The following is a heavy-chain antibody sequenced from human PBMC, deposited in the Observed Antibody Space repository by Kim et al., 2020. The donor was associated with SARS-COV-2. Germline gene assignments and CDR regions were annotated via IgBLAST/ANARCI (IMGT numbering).Heavy chain of an antibody. CDR1: GFTFSSYD. CDR2: IGTAGDT. CDR3: ARSQRPGRESDDFWSGYLRPHYYYGMDV. J-gene: IGHJ6*02. Sequence: GGSLRLSCAASGFTFSSYDMHWVRQATGKGLEWVSAIGTAGDTYYPGSVKGRFTISRENAKNSLYLQMNSLRAGDTAVYYCARSQRPGRESDDFWSGYLRPHYYYGMDVWGQGTTVTVSS. D-gene: IGHD3-3*01. V-gene: IGHV3-13*04.